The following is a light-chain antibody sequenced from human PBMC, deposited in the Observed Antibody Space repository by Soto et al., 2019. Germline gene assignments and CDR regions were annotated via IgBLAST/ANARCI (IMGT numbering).Light chain of an antibody. CDR2: KAS. CDR1: QNIGGL. CDR3: QHYNSYPLT. J-gene: IGKJ5*01. Sequence: DIQMTQSPSTLSASVGDRVTITCRVSQNIGGLLAWSQQKPGRAPTLLIYKASTLKSGVPSRFSGSGSGTEFTLTISSLQPDDFATYYCQHYNSYPLTFGQGTRLEI. V-gene: IGKV1-5*03.